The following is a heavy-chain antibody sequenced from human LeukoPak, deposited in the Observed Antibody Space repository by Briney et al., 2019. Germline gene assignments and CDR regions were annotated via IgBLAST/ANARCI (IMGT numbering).Heavy chain of an antibody. J-gene: IGHJ2*01. CDR2: ISSSSSYI. CDR1: GFTFSSYS. Sequence: GGSLRLSCAASGFTFSSYSMNWVRQAPGKGLEWVSSISSSSSYIYYADSVKGRFTISRDNAKNSLYLQMNSLRAEDTAVYYCARDQNGSGSYRAHFDLWGRGTLVTVSS. D-gene: IGHD3-10*01. CDR3: ARDQNGSGSYRAHFDL. V-gene: IGHV3-21*01.